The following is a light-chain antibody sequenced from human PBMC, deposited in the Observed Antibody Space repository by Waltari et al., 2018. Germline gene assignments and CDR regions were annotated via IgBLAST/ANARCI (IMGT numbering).Light chain of an antibody. CDR1: SSNIGTGYD. CDR3: QSYDTRLSGWV. J-gene: IGLJ3*02. CDR2: AKN. V-gene: IGLV1-40*01. Sequence: QSVLTQPPSVSGAPGQRVTISCTGGSSNIGTGYDVHWYQQFPGTAPKLLIYAKNTRPSGVPDRFSGSKSGTSASLAITWVQAEDEADYYCQSYDTRLSGWVFGGGTKLTVL.